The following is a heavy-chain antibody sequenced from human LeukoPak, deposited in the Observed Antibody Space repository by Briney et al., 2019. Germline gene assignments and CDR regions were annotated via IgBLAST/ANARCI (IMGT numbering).Heavy chain of an antibody. CDR2: IYHSGST. CDR3: ARVTSRLGWFDP. D-gene: IGHD1-14*01. J-gene: IGHJ5*02. Sequence: SGTLSLTCTVSGYSISSGYYWGWIRQPPGKGLEWIGSIYHSGSTYYKPSLKSRVTISVDTSKNQFSLKLRSVTAADTAVYYCARVTSRLGWFDPWGQGTLVTVSS. CDR1: GYSISSGYY. V-gene: IGHV4-38-2*02.